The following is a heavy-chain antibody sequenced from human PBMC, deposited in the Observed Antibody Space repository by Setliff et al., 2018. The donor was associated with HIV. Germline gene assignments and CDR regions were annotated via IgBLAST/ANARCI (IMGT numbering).Heavy chain of an antibody. D-gene: IGHD3-3*01. CDR1: GASLSNYY. J-gene: IGHJ6*03. V-gene: IGHV4-59*01. CDR3: ARGRVTLNGVAAGHHYMDV. CDR2: MYTSGSA. Sequence: SETLSLTCTVSGASLSNYYWSWIRQSPGKGLEWIGYMYTSGSANFNPSLKSRATISLDTSKNQFSLRLMSLTAADTAIYYCARGRVTLNGVAAGHHYMDVWGKGNTVTVSS.